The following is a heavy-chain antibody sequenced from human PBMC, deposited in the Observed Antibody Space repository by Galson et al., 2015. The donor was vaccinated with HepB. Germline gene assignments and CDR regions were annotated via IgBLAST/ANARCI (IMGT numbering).Heavy chain of an antibody. CDR1: GFTFSSYA. V-gene: IGHV3-30*04. J-gene: IGHJ4*02. CDR3: ARDTYPYSSGWYWVDY. D-gene: IGHD6-19*01. Sequence: SLRLSCAASGFTFSSYAMHWVRQAPGKGLEWVAVISYDGSNKYYADSVKGRFTISRDNSKNTLYLQMNSLRAEDTAVYYCARDTYPYSSGWYWVDYWGQGTLVTVSS. CDR2: ISYDGSNK.